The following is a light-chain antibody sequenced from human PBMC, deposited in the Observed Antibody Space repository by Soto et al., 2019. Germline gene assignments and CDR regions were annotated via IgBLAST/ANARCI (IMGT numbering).Light chain of an antibody. Sequence: QSALTQPRSVSGSPGQSVTISCTGTSSDVGGYDYVSWFQHHPGKVPKLMIYDVTKRPSGVPDRFSASKSGNTASLTISGLQAEDEADYYCCSYTSRLTWVFGGGTKLTVL. V-gene: IGLV2-11*01. CDR1: SSDVGGYDY. CDR3: CSYTSRLTWV. CDR2: DVT. J-gene: IGLJ3*02.